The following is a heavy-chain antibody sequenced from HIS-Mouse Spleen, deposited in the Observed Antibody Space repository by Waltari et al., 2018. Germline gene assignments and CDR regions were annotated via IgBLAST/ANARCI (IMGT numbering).Heavy chain of an antibody. D-gene: IGHD1-7*01. Sequence: QLQLQESGPGLVKPSETLSLTCTVSGGSISSSSYYWGWIRQPPGKGLEWIGSIYFSGSTIYTPSLKSRVTISVDTSKNQFSLKLSSVTAADPAVYYCARFLHHYSRQPITGTTCYFDYWGQGTLVTVSS. CDR3: ARFLHHYSRQPITGTTCYFDY. CDR2: IYFSGST. CDR1: GGSISSSSYY. J-gene: IGHJ4*02. V-gene: IGHV4-39*07.